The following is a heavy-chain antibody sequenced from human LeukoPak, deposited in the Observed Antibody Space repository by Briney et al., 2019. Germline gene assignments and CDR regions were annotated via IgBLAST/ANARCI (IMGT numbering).Heavy chain of an antibody. V-gene: IGHV4-4*07. CDR3: AREGTVTYRGMDV. CDR2: IYTSGST. Sequence: PSETLSLTCTVSGGSISSYYWSWIRQPPGKGLEWIWRIYTSGSTNYNPSLKSRVTMSVDPSKNQFSLKLTSVTAADTAVYYCAREGTVTYRGMDVWGKGTTVTISS. CDR1: GGSISSYY. J-gene: IGHJ6*04. D-gene: IGHD4-17*01.